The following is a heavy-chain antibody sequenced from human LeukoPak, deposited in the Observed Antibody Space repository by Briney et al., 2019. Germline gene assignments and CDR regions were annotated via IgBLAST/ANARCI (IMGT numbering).Heavy chain of an antibody. CDR3: ARHLWQQLAFFDY. D-gene: IGHD6-13*01. V-gene: IGHV4-39*01. CDR1: GGSISSSSYY. J-gene: IGHJ4*02. Sequence: NPSETLSLTCTVSGGSISSSSYYWGWIRQPPGKGLEWFGSIYYSGSTYYNPSLKSRVTISVDTSKNQFSLKLSSVTAADTAVYYCARHLWQQLAFFDYWGQGTLVTVSS. CDR2: IYYSGST.